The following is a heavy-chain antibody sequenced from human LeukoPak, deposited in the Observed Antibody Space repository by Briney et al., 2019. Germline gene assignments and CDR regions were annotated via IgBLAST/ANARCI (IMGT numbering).Heavy chain of an antibody. CDR2: IYNSGST. J-gene: IGHJ6*03. CDR1: GGSISSYY. Sequence: SETLSLTCTVSGGSISSYYWSWIRQPPGKGLEWIGYIYNSGSTNYNPSLKSRVTISVDTSKNQFSLKLSSVTAADTAVYYCAGVRKAYYYYYMDVWGKGTTVTVSS. V-gene: IGHV4-4*09. D-gene: IGHD4-23*01. CDR3: AGVRKAYYYYYMDV.